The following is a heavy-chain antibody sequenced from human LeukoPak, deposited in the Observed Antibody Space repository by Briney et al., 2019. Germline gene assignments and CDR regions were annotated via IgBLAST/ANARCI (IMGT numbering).Heavy chain of an antibody. CDR2: ITGSSTII. V-gene: IGHV3-11*04. Sequence: KSGGSLRLSRAASGFSFSDHYMSWIRRAPGKGLEWLAYITGSSTIIKYADSVRGRFTISRDNAKNSVYLQMNSLRADDAAIYYCARYHHYFDYWGQGTLVTVSS. CDR1: GFSFSDHY. J-gene: IGHJ4*02. CDR3: ARYHHYFDY.